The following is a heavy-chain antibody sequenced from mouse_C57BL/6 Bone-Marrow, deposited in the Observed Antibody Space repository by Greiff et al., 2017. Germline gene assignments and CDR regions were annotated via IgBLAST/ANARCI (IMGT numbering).Heavy chain of an antibody. V-gene: IGHV5-12*01. J-gene: IGHJ4*01. CDR1: GFTFSDYY. Sequence: EVKLMESGGGLVQPGGSLKLSCAASGFTFSDYYMYWVRQTPEKRLEWVAYISNGGGSTYYPDTVKGRFTISRDNAKNTLYLQMSRLKSEATDMYYCARLDYYAMYYWGQGATVTVYS. CDR3: ARLDYYAMYY. CDR2: ISNGGGST.